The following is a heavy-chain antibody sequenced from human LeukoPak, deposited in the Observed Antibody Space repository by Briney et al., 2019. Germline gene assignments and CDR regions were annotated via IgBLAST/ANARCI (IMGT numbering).Heavy chain of an antibody. V-gene: IGHV3-23*01. Sequence: GGSLRLSCAASGFTFRSYAMSWVRQAPGKGLEWVSVISGSGGSTYYADSVKGRFTISRDKSKNTLYLQMNNLRAEDTAVYYCAKRSSTASGYFDFWGRGALVTVSS. J-gene: IGHJ4*02. CDR2: ISGSGGST. CDR1: GFTFRSYA. CDR3: AKRSSTASGYFDF. D-gene: IGHD3-22*01.